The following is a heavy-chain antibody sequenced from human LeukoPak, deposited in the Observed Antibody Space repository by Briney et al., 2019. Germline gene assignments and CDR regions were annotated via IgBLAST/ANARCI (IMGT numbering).Heavy chain of an antibody. V-gene: IGHV3-23*01. D-gene: IGHD1-26*01. CDR3: AKDRTVGASYWYFDL. Sequence: GGSLRLSCVASGVTLSNYAMSWARQAPGKGLEWVSGISSGGSGGNTYYADSVKGRFTISRDSSRNTLFLHMNTLRAEDTAIYYCAKDRTVGASYWYFDLWGRGTLVTVSS. J-gene: IGHJ2*01. CDR2: ISSGGSGGNT. CDR1: GVTLSNYA.